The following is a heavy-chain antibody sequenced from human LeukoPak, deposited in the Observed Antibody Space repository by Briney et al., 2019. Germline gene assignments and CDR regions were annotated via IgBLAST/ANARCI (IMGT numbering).Heavy chain of an antibody. CDR3: AKERAAAGTSFDY. CDR1: GFTFSSYG. J-gene: IGHJ4*02. V-gene: IGHV3-30*18. Sequence: GRSLRLSCVASGFTFSSYGMHWVRQAPGKGLEWVAVISYDGSNKYYADSVKGRFTISRDNSKNTLYLQMNSLRAEDTAVYYCAKERAAAGTSFDYWGQGTLVTVSS. CDR2: ISYDGSNK. D-gene: IGHD6-13*01.